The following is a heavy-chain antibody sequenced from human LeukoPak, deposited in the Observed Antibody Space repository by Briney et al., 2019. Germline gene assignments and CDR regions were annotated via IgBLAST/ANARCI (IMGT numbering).Heavy chain of an antibody. Sequence: SETLSLTCSVSGYSITSGYYWGWIRQPPGKGLEWIGTIYHNGSTSYNPSLKSRVTISVDTSKNQFSLKLSSVTAADTAVYYCARLVGATTGFDYRGQGTLVTVSS. CDR3: ARLVGATTGFDY. V-gene: IGHV4-38-2*02. J-gene: IGHJ4*02. D-gene: IGHD1-26*01. CDR2: IYHNGST. CDR1: GYSITSGYY.